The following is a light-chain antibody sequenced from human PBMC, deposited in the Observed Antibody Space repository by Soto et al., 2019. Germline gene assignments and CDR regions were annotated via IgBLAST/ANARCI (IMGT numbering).Light chain of an antibody. J-gene: IGKJ1*01. CDR2: GAS. CDR3: QQYNNWPLT. V-gene: IGKV3-15*01. Sequence: EIVMTQSPATLSVSPGERATLSCRASQSVSINLAWYQQKPGQAPRLLIYGASTRATGIPARFSGSGSGTEFTLTIGSLQSEDFAVYYCQQYNNWPLTFGQGTKVDIK. CDR1: QSVSIN.